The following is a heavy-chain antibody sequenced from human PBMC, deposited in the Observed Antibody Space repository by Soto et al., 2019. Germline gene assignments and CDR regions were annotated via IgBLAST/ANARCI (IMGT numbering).Heavy chain of an antibody. Sequence: QVHLVQSGGGVVQPGSSLRLSCAASGFSFNNFGMHWVRQAPGKGLEWVAVISYDGSNKYYADSVRCRFTISRDDSKDTLYLQMNSLRAEDTAVYYCAKDGTYCGGDCYPIFNFDSWGQGTLVTVSS. CDR2: ISYDGSNK. CDR3: AKDGTYCGGDCYPIFNFDS. J-gene: IGHJ4*02. D-gene: IGHD2-21*02. V-gene: IGHV3-30*18. CDR1: GFSFNNFG.